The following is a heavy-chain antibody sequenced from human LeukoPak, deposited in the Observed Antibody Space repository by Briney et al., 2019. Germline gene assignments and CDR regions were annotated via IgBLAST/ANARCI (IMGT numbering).Heavy chain of an antibody. CDR1: GFTFANYA. D-gene: IGHD4-23*01. CDR3: ARAELPYGGNAY. Sequence: PGGSLRLSCAASGFTFANYAMIWVRQAPGKGLEWVSSISSSSSYIYYADSVKGRFTISRDNAKNSLYLQMNSLRAEDTAVYYCARAELPYGGNAYWGQGTLVTVSS. V-gene: IGHV3-21*01. CDR2: ISSSSSYI. J-gene: IGHJ4*02.